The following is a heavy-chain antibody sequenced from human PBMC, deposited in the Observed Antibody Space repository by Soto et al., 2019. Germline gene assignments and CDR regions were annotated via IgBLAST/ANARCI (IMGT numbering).Heavy chain of an antibody. V-gene: IGHV3-23*01. CDR3: AKLTYSDLWSGSHDS. D-gene: IGHD3-3*01. Sequence: PGGSLRLSCAASGFTFSSRAMSWVRQAPGKGLDWVSIISASGDNTYYADSVKGRFTISRDNSKNTPYLQVNSLRAEDTAVYYCAKLTYSDLWSGSHDSWGQGTLVTVSS. CDR2: ISASGDNT. J-gene: IGHJ4*02. CDR1: GFTFSSRA.